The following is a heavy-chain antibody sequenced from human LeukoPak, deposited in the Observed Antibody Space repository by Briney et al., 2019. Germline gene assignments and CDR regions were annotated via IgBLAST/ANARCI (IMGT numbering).Heavy chain of an antibody. Sequence: QSGGSLRLSCAASGFTFSSYAMHWVRQAPGKGLEWVAVISYDGSNKYYADSVKGRFTISRDNSKNTLYLQMNSLRAEDTAVYYCAREEWVGRLYYGMDVWGQGTTVTVSS. V-gene: IGHV3-30-3*01. CDR3: AREEWVGRLYYGMDV. D-gene: IGHD3-3*01. CDR1: GFTFSSYA. CDR2: ISYDGSNK. J-gene: IGHJ6*02.